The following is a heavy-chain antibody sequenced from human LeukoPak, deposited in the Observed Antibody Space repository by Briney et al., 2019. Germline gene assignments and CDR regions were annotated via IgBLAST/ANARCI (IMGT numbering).Heavy chain of an antibody. J-gene: IGHJ3*02. CDR2: IYTSGST. D-gene: IGHD6-6*01. V-gene: IGHV4-61*02. Sequence: SETLSLTCTVSGGSISRGSYYWSWIRQPAGKGLEWIGRIYTSGSTNYNPSLKSRVTISVDTSKNQFSLKLSSVTAADTAVYYCATEGEASSIAARRAFDIWGQGTMVTVSS. CDR1: GGSISRGSYY. CDR3: ATEGEASSIAARRAFDI.